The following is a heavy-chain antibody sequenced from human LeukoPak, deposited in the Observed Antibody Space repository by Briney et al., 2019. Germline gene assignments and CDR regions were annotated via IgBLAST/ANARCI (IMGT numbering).Heavy chain of an antibody. D-gene: IGHD4-23*01. Sequence: ASVKVSCKASGGTFSSYAISWVRQAPGQGLEWMGGIIPIFGTANYAQKFQGRVTITADKSTSTAYMELSSLRSEDTAVYYCAATSNYGGNTWGQGTLVTVSS. V-gene: IGHV1-69*06. J-gene: IGHJ5*02. CDR2: IIPIFGTA. CDR3: AATSNYGGNT. CDR1: GGTFSSYA.